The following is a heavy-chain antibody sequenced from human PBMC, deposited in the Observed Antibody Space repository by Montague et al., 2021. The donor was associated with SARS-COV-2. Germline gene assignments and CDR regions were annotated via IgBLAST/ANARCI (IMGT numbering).Heavy chain of an antibody. CDR2: INHRGSP. CDR1: GGSFNGYY. D-gene: IGHD3-22*01. Sequence: SGTLSLTCAVSGGSFNGYYWGWIRQPPGKGLEWVGEINHRGSPTSNPSLKSRVTISADTPKNQFSLRLTSVTAADTATYFCARGKEDFFMTVVVVTAASYYFDSWGQGTLVTVSS. J-gene: IGHJ4*02. V-gene: IGHV4-34*01. CDR3: ARGKEDFFMTVVVVTAASYYFDS.